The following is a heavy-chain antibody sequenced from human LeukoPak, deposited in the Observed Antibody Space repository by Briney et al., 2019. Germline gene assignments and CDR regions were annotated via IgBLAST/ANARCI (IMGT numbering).Heavy chain of an antibody. D-gene: IGHD3-3*01. CDR3: ARSSEWLPSSSG. V-gene: IGHV5-51*01. J-gene: IGHJ4*02. Sequence: GASLKISCKGSGSRFASYWIGWVRQMPGKGLEWMGIIYPGDSDTRYSPSFQGQVTISADKSISTAYLQWSSLKASDTAMYYCARSSEWLPSSSGWGQGTLVTVSS. CDR2: IYPGDSDT. CDR1: GSRFASYW.